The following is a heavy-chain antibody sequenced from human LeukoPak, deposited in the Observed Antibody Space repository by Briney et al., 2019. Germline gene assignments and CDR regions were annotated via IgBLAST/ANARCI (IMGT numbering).Heavy chain of an antibody. V-gene: IGHV4-39*01. CDR3: ARDAVSLANWFDP. Sequence: SETLSLTCTVSGGSISSSSYYWGWIRQSPGKGLEWIGSIYYSGSTYYNPSLKSRVTISVDTSKNQFSLKLSSVTAADTAVYYCARDAVSLANWFDPWGQGTLVTVSS. CDR2: IYYSGST. CDR1: GGSISSSSYY. J-gene: IGHJ5*02.